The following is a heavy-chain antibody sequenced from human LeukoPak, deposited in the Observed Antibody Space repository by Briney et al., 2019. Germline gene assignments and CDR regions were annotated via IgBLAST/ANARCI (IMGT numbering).Heavy chain of an antibody. J-gene: IGHJ3*02. CDR3: ARDRTGYIGYEGDPFDI. D-gene: IGHD5-12*01. CDR2: IHTSGST. V-gene: IGHV4-4*07. Sequence: SETLSVTCIVSGGSFSSHYWSWIRQSAGKGPELVGRIHTSGSTNYNPSLRSRVTMSVDTSKNQFSLKLTSVTAADTAVYYCARDRTGYIGYEGDPFDIWGQGTMVTVSS. CDR1: GGSFSSHY.